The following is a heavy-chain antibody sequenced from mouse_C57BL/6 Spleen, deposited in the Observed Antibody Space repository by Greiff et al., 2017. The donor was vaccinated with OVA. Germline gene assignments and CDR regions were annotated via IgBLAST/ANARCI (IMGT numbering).Heavy chain of an antibody. CDR1: GFNIKDDY. D-gene: IGHD2-4*01. Sequence: VQLQQSGAELVRPGASVKLSCTASGFNIKDDYMHWVKQRPEQGLEWIGWIDPEHGDTESASKFQVKATITADTSSNTAYLQLSSLTSEDTSVYYCTSYDYDSYWYFDVWGTGTTVTVSS. CDR3: TSYDYDSYWYFDV. J-gene: IGHJ1*03. V-gene: IGHV14-4*01. CDR2: IDPEHGDT.